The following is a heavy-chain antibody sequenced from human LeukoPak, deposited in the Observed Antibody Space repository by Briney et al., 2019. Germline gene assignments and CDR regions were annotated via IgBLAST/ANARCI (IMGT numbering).Heavy chain of an antibody. V-gene: IGHV5-51*01. CDR2: LYPGDSDT. J-gene: IGHJ6*03. CDR3: ARQGAAGKYYYYYMDV. D-gene: IGHD6-13*01. CDR1: GYSFTSYW. Sequence: GESLKISCKGSGYSFTSYWIGWVRQMPGKGLEWMGILYPGDSDTRYSPSFQGQVTISADKSISTAYLQWSSLKASDTAMYYCARQGAAGKYYYYYMDVWGKGTTVTVSS.